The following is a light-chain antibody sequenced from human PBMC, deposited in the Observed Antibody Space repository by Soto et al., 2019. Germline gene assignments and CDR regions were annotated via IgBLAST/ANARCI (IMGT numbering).Light chain of an antibody. Sequence: EIVLTQSPGTLSLSPGERATLSCRASQSLTSTYLAWYQQKPGQPPRLLVYDASSRATGIPDRFSGSGSGTDFTLTISRLEPVDFAAYYCQHYGTSPFTFGPGTKVDIK. CDR2: DAS. CDR3: QHYGTSPFT. J-gene: IGKJ3*01. CDR1: QSLTSTY. V-gene: IGKV3-20*01.